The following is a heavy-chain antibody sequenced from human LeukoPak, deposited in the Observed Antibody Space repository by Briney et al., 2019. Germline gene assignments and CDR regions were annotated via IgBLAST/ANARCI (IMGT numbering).Heavy chain of an antibody. CDR2: INPTGTST. J-gene: IGHJ4*02. CDR3: PREESGGYFDY. V-gene: IGHV1-46*01. Sequence: ASVKVSCKASGYTFTNYYMHWVRQAPGQGLEWMGLINPTGTSTNYAQKFRGRVTMTRDTSTTTVYMELSSLRSEDTAVYYCPREESGGYFDYWGQGTLVTVSS. D-gene: IGHD2-8*02. CDR1: GYTFTNYY.